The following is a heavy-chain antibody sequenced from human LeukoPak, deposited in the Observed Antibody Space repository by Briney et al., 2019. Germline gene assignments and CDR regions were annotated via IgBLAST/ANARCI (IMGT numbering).Heavy chain of an antibody. CDR2: ISSSSSII. J-gene: IGHJ4*02. V-gene: IGHV3-48*01. Sequence: PGGSLRLFCAASGFTFSSYSMNWVRQAPGKGLEWVSNISSSSSIIYYADSVKGRFTISRDNAKNSLYLQMNSLRAEDTAVYYCARDRRFDYWGQRTLVTVSS. CDR1: GFTFSSYS. CDR3: ARDRRFDY.